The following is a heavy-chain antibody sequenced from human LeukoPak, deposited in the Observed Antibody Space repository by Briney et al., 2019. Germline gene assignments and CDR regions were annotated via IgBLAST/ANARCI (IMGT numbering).Heavy chain of an antibody. CDR3: ASRIAAAGTQPPPFDY. Sequence: KPSETLSLTCTVSGGSISSSGYYWGWIRQPPGKGLEWIGSISSGGSTHYIPSLKSRVTISVDTSKNQFSLKLSSVTAADTAVYYCASRIAAAGTQPPPFDYWGQGTLVTVSS. CDR1: GGSISSSGYY. CDR2: ISSGGST. V-gene: IGHV4-39*01. J-gene: IGHJ4*02. D-gene: IGHD6-13*01.